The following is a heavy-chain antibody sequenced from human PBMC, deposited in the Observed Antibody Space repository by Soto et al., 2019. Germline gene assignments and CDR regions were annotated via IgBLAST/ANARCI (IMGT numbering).Heavy chain of an antibody. Sequence: SETLSLTCAVYDGSFSGYYWSWIRQPPGKGLEWIGELNHSANTNSNTSLNPSLEGRVTISIDAYKNKFSLNLRSVTPTDKDIYYCAGDAKSYYYEITNYYFDSWGQGTPVTVSS. D-gene: IGHD3-9*01. CDR3: AGDAKSYYYEITNYYFDS. J-gene: IGHJ4*02. CDR2: LNHSANT. CDR1: DGSFSGYY. V-gene: IGHV4-34*01.